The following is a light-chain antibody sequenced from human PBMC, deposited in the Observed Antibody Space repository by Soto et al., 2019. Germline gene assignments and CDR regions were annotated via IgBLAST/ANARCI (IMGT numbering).Light chain of an antibody. V-gene: IGKV1-27*01. CDR3: QKYNSAPWT. CDR1: QGISTY. CDR2: AAS. Sequence: DIQMTQSPSSLSASVGDRVTITCRASQGISTYLAWDQQKPGKVPKLLIYAASTLQSGVPSRFSGSRSGTDFNLTIVSQQPEDVATYYCQKYNSAPWTFGQATKMEFK. J-gene: IGKJ1*01.